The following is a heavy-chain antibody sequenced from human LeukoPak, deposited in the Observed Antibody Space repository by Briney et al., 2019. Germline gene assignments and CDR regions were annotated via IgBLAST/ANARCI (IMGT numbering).Heavy chain of an antibody. V-gene: IGHV3-48*02. D-gene: IGHD3-10*01. CDR3: TRGSFGVFDY. J-gene: IGHJ4*02. CDR1: GFTFSSSA. CDR2: MNSDGSHI. Sequence: PGGSLRLSCAASGFTFSSSAMSWVRQVPGKGLEWVSSMNSDGSHIYHADSVEGRFTISRDNARNSLYLQMNGLRDEDTAVYYCTRGSFGVFDYWGQGILVTVSS.